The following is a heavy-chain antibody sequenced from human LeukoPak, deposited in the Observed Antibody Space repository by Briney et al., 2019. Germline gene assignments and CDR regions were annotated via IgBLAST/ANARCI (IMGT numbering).Heavy chain of an antibody. CDR3: ARSSGAPPTVTGSFDY. CDR2: IYYSGST. D-gene: IGHD4-17*01. CDR1: GGSVSSGSYY. J-gene: IGHJ4*02. Sequence: SETLSLTCTVSGGSVSSGSYYWSWIRQHPGKGLEWIGYIYYSGSTYYNPSLKSRVTISVDTSKNQFSLKLSSVTAADTAVYYCARSSGAPPTVTGSFDYWGQGTLVTVSS. V-gene: IGHV4-31*03.